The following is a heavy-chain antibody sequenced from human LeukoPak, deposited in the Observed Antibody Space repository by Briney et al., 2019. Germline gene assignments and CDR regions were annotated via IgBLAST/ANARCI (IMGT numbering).Heavy chain of an antibody. CDR1: GYTFTSYY. Sequence: ASVKVSCKASGYTFTSYYMHWVRQAPGQGREWMGIINPSGGSTSYAQKFQGRVTMTRDTSTSTVYMELSSLRSEDTAVYYCAREGQGELLFDYWGQGTLVTVSS. CDR2: INPSGGST. V-gene: IGHV1-46*01. D-gene: IGHD1-26*01. J-gene: IGHJ4*02. CDR3: AREGQGELLFDY.